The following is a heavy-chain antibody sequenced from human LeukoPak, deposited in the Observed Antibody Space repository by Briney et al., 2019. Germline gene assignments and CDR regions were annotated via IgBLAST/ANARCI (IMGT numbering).Heavy chain of an antibody. CDR2: INPNSGGT. Sequence: ASVKVSCKASGYTFTGYYIHWVRQAPGQGLEWMGRINPNSGGTSYAERFQGRVTVTRDTSISTAYMELSRLRSDDTAVYYCARVQDLTGFDPWGQGTLVTVSS. CDR1: GYTFTGYY. J-gene: IGHJ5*02. CDR3: ARVQDLTGFDP. V-gene: IGHV1-2*06. D-gene: IGHD7-27*01.